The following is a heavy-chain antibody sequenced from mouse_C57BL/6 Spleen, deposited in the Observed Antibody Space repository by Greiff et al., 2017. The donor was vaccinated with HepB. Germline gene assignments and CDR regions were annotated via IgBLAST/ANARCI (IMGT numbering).Heavy chain of an antibody. J-gene: IGHJ2*01. CDR2: IHPNSGST. D-gene: IGHD3-3*01. CDR1: GYTFTSYW. CDR3: ARRGWGGLIDY. V-gene: IGHV1-64*01. Sequence: QVQLQQPGAELVKPGASVKLSCKASGYTFTSYWMHWVKQRPGQGLEWIGMIHPNSGSTNYNEKFKSKATLTVDKSSSTAYMQLSSLTSEDSAVYYCARRGWGGLIDYWGQGTTLTVSS.